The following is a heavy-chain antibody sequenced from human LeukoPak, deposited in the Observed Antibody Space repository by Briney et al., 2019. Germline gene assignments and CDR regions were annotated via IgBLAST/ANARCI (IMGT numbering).Heavy chain of an antibody. CDR3: ARYYYDSSGYQYFDY. CDR1: GFTFNNYA. D-gene: IGHD3-22*01. Sequence: GGSLRLSCAASGFTFNNYAMNWVRQAPGKGLEWVAVISYDGSNKYYADSVKGRFTISRDNSKNTLYLQMNSLRAEDTAVYYCARYYYDSSGYQYFDYWGQGTLVTVSS. V-gene: IGHV3-30-3*01. CDR2: ISYDGSNK. J-gene: IGHJ4*02.